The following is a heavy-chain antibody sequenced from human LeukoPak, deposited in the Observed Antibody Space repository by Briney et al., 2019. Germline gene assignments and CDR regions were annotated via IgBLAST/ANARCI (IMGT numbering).Heavy chain of an antibody. J-gene: IGHJ3*02. D-gene: IGHD4-23*01. CDR3: ARGGMTTVVRGAFDI. CDR1: GYSISSGYY. CDR2: IYHSGST. V-gene: IGHV4-38-2*02. Sequence: SETLSLTCTVSGYSISSGYYWGWIRQPPGKGLEWIGSIYHSGSTYYNPSLKSRVTISVDTSKNQFSLKLSSVTAADTAVYYCARGGMTTVVRGAFDIWGQGTMVTVSS.